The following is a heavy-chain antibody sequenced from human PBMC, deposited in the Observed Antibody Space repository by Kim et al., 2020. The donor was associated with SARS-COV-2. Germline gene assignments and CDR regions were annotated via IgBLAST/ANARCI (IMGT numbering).Heavy chain of an antibody. Sequence: GGSLRLSCAASGFTVISHYMTWVRQAPGRGLEWVSVIYSAGTTYYGDSVKGRFTLSRDNSKNTVFLQMTSLTAEDTAVYYCARDLNASGSHWGRGTLVTV. D-gene: IGHD3-10*01. J-gene: IGHJ4*02. CDR2: IYSAGTT. CDR1: GFTVISHY. CDR3: ARDLNASGSH. V-gene: IGHV3-53*01.